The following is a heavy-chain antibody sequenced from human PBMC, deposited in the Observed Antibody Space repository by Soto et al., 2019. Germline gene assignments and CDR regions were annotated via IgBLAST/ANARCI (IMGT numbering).Heavy chain of an antibody. J-gene: IGHJ3*02. D-gene: IGHD4-17*01. CDR1: GFTFSTYA. CDR2: ISASGGNT. CDR3: AHPRGYGVFDAYDI. Sequence: EGQLLESGGGLVQPGGPLRVSCAASGFTFSTYAMSWVRQAPGKGLEWVSAISASGGNTYYADSVKGRFTISRDNSMNALYLQMNSLRIEDTAVYYCAHPRGYGVFDAYDIWGQGTMVTVSS. V-gene: IGHV3-23*01.